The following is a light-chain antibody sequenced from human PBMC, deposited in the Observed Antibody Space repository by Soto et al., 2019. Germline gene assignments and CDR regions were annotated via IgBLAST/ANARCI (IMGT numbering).Light chain of an antibody. CDR1: QTISSW. Sequence: DIQMTQSPSTLSGSVGDRDTISCRASQTISSWLAWYQQKPGKAPKLLIYKASTLKSGVPSRFSGSGSGTEFTLTISRLQPDDFATYYCQHYNNSSEAFGQGTKVELK. V-gene: IGKV1-5*03. CDR3: QHYNNSSEA. CDR2: KAS. J-gene: IGKJ1*01.